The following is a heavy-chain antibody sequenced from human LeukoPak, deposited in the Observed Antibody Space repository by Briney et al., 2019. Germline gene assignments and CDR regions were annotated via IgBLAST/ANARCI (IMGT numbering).Heavy chain of an antibody. CDR3: ARASRDGYNQNFDH. J-gene: IGHJ4*02. V-gene: IGHV5-10-1*01. CDR1: GYSFTNYW. D-gene: IGHD5-24*01. CDR2: IDPSDSYT. Sequence: GESLRISCKGSGYSFTNYWINWVRQMPGKGLEWMGRIDPSDSYTNYSPSFQGHVTISADRSTSTAYLQWSSLRASDTAMYYCARASRDGYNQNFDHWGQGTLVTVSS.